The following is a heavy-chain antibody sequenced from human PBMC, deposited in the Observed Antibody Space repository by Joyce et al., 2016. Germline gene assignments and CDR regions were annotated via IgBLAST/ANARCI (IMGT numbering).Heavy chain of an antibody. CDR1: GFMFSTSS. CDR2: ISGDRRFI. V-gene: IGHV3-21*02. Sequence: EVQLVESGGGLVKPGGSLKISCAASGFMFSTSSMSWFRQAPGKGLEWVSAISGDRRFIFHADSVRGRFTVSRDNAENSLYLQMKSLRVEDTAVYFCARGGLVYDYSMDVWGQGTTVIASS. D-gene: IGHD2-21*01. J-gene: IGHJ6*02. CDR3: ARGGLVYDYSMDV.